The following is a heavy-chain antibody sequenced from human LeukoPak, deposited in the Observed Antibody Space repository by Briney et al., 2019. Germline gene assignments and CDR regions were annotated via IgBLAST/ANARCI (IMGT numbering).Heavy chain of an antibody. CDR1: GCSLWSFY. D-gene: IGHD3-16*01. J-gene: IGHJ5*02. Sequence: SETLSLTCTVSGCSLWSFYWSWVRQPAGKGLEWIGRLYNNGSTNYSPSLKSRVIMSFDPSKNQFSLKLNSVTAADTAFYYCVRDRGLGRGFDPWGQGTMVTVSS. V-gene: IGHV4-4*07. CDR3: VRDRGLGRGFDP. CDR2: LYNNGST.